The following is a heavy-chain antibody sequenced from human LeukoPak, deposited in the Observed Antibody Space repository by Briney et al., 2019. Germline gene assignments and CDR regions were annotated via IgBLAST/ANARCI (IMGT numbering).Heavy chain of an antibody. CDR2: IYTSGST. V-gene: IGHV4-61*02. D-gene: IGHD6-19*01. CDR3: ARVRIAVAGNYYYYYGMDV. J-gene: IGHJ6*02. Sequence: PSQTLSLTCTVSGGSISSGSYYWSWIRQPAGKGLEWIGRIYTSGSTNYNPSLKSRVTISVDTSKNQFSLKLSSVTAADTAVYYCARVRIAVAGNYYYYYGMDVWGQGTTDTVSS. CDR1: GGSISSGSYY.